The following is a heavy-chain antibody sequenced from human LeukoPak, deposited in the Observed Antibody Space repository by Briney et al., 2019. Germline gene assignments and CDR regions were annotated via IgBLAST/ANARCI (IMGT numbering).Heavy chain of an antibody. D-gene: IGHD1-26*01. J-gene: IGHJ4*02. V-gene: IGHV1-8*03. CDR2: MNPNSGNT. CDR3: ARYSGSFDFDY. Sequence: ASVKVSCKASGYTFTSYDINWVRQATGQGLEWMGWMNPNSGNTGYAQKFQGRVTITRNTSISTAYMELSSLRSEDTAAYYCARYSGSFDFDYWGQGTLVTVSS. CDR1: GYTFTSYD.